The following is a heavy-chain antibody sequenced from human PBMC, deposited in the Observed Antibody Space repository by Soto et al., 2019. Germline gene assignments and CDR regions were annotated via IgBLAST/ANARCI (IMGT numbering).Heavy chain of an antibody. CDR1: GYTFTGYY. V-gene: IGHV1-2*02. CDR2: INPNSGGT. CDR3: AVAYYYYYGMDV. J-gene: IGHJ6*02. Sequence: ASVKVSCKASGYTFTGYYMHWVRQAPGQGLEWMGWINPNSGGTNYAQKFQDRVAMTRDTSISTAYMELSRLRSDDTAVYYCAVAYYYYYGMDVWGQGTTVTVSS.